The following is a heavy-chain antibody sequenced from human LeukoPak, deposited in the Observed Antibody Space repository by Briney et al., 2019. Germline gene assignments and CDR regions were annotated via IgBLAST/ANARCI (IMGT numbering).Heavy chain of an antibody. J-gene: IGHJ4*02. CDR2: IYNSGST. CDR3: ARDQAGYNTALEY. CDR1: GGSFSSGDYS. D-gene: IGHD1-1*01. Sequence: PSQTLSLTCTVSGGSFSSGDYSWSWIRQHPGKGLQWIGYIYNSGSTYYDPSLRSRVTISIDTSKNHLSLKLSSVTAADTAVYYCARDQAGYNTALEYWGQGTLVTVSS. V-gene: IGHV4-30-4*01.